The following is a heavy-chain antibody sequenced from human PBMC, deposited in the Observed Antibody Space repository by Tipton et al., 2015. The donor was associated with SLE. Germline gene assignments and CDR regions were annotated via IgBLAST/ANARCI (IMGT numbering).Heavy chain of an antibody. D-gene: IGHD6-19*01. Sequence: TLSLTCAVYGGSFNGHYWSWIRQPPGKGLEWIGEFNHGCGTNYNPSLKSRVTISVDPSKNQFSLRVSSLTAADTAVYYCARGDTSGWYGDYYYGMDVWGQGTTVTGSS. CDR2: FNHGCGT. V-gene: IGHV4-34*01. CDR3: ARGDTSGWYGDYYYGMDV. CDR1: GGSFNGHY. J-gene: IGHJ6*02.